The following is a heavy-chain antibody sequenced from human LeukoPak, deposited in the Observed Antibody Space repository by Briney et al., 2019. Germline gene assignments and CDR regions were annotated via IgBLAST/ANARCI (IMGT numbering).Heavy chain of an antibody. V-gene: IGHV1-18*01. J-gene: IGHJ3*02. CDR3: ARDWHLYYDSSGHASFDI. Sequence: ASEKVSCKASGYTFTSYGISWVRQAPGQGLEWMGWISAYNGNTNYAQKLQGRVTMTTDTSTSTAYMELRSLRSDDTAVYYCARDWHLYYDSSGHASFDIWGQGTMVTVSS. D-gene: IGHD3-22*01. CDR2: ISAYNGNT. CDR1: GYTFTSYG.